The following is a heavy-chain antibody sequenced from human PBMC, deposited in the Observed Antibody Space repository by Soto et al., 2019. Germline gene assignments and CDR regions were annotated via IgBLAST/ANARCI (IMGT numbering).Heavy chain of an antibody. CDR1: GGSISSYY. D-gene: IGHD3-3*01. J-gene: IGHJ6*02. V-gene: IGHV4-4*07. CDR2: IYTSGST. Sequence: QVQLQESGPGLVKPSETLSLTCTVSGGSISSYYWSWIRQPAGKGLEWIGRIYTSGSTNYNPSLKSRVTMSVDTSKNQFSLKLSSVTAADTAVYYCARDKCITIFGVVIMDPCYGMDVWGQGTTVTVSS. CDR3: ARDKCITIFGVVIMDPCYGMDV.